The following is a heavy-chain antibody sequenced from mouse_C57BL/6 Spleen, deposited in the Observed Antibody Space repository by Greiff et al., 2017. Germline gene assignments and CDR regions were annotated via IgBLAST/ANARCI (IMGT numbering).Heavy chain of an antibody. Sequence: EVQLQQSGPVLVKPGASVKMSCKASGYTFTDYYMNWVKQSHGKSLEWIGVINPYNGGTSYNQKFKGKATLTVDKSSSTAYMELNSLTSEDSAVYYCARDGYYHYFDYWGQGTTLTVSS. D-gene: IGHD2-3*01. CDR3: ARDGYYHYFDY. J-gene: IGHJ2*01. CDR1: GYTFTDYY. CDR2: INPYNGGT. V-gene: IGHV1-19*01.